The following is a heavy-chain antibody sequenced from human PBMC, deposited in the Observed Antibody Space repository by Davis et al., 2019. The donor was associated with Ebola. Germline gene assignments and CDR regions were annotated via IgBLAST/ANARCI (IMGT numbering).Heavy chain of an antibody. CDR1: GGSISSRDHY. Sequence: SETLSLTCTVSGGSISSRDHYWGWIRQPPGEGLEWIGSVYYSGITYYSPSHKSRVTISVDTSKNQFSLRLSSVTAADTAVYFCARQTATNAWDYWGQGILVTVSS. V-gene: IGHV4-39*01. CDR2: VYYSGIT. J-gene: IGHJ4*02. D-gene: IGHD6-25*01. CDR3: ARQTATNAWDY.